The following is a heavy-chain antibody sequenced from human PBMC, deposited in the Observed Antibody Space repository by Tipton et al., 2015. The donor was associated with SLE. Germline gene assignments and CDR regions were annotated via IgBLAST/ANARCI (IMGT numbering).Heavy chain of an antibody. CDR2: IHYSGST. CDR1: DASMNYFY. CDR3: ARDERVVVPRAIIYFYGMDV. V-gene: IGHV4-59*01. Sequence: TLSLTCTVSDASMNYFYWTWIRQPPGKGLEWIGYIHYSGSTNCDPSLKSRVTISVDMSRNQFSLSLSSVTAADSAIYYCARDERVVVPRAIIYFYGMDVWGQGTTVTVSS. J-gene: IGHJ6*02. D-gene: IGHD2-2*01.